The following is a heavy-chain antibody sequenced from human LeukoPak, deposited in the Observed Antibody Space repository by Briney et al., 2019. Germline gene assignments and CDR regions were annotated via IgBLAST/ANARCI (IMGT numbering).Heavy chain of an antibody. D-gene: IGHD3-22*01. CDR2: IYHSGST. V-gene: IGHV4-30-2*01. CDR3: ARVSLDSSGYPEFDY. J-gene: IGHJ4*02. CDR1: GGSIRSSYYY. Sequence: SETLSLTCTVSGGSIRSSYYYWGWIRQPPGKGLEWIGYIYHSGSTYYNPSLKSRVTISVDRSKNQFSLKLSSVTAADTAVYYCARVSLDSSGYPEFDYWGQGTLVTVSS.